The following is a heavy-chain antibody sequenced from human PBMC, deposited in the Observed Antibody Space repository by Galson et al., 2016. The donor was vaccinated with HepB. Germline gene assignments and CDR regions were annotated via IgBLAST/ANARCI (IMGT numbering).Heavy chain of an antibody. V-gene: IGHV3-74*01. J-gene: IGHJ6*02. Sequence: SLRLSCAASGFTFSTYWMHWVRQAPGKGLVYVSRINSDGSSTTYADSVKGRFTISRDNAKNTLYLQMNSLRAEDTAVYYCAKEPAPVGSYGVYYYYGMDVWGQGTTVTVS. CDR3: AKEPAPVGSYGVYYYYGMDV. CDR2: INSDGSST. D-gene: IGHD1-26*01. CDR1: GFTFSTYW.